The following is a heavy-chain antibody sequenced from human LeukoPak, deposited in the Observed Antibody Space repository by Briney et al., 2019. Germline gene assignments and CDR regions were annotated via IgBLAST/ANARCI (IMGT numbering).Heavy chain of an antibody. CDR1: GFTFSNAW. D-gene: IGHD3-10*01. CDR2: ISGSGGST. J-gene: IGHJ6*02. V-gene: IGHV3-23*01. Sequence: PGGSLRLSCAASGFTFSNAWMSWVRQAPGKGLEWVSAISGSGGSTYYADSVKGRFTISRDNSKNTLYLQMNSLRAEDTAVYYCAKDLSPYIYGPGSYPYGMDVWGQGTTVTVSS. CDR3: AKDLSPYIYGPGSYPYGMDV.